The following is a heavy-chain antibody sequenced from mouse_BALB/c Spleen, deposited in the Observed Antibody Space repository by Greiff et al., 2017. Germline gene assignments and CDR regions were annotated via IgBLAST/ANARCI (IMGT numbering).Heavy chain of an antibody. V-gene: IGHV3-2*02. CDR2: ISYSGST. CDR1: GYSITSDYA. J-gene: IGHJ3*01. Sequence: EVKLQESGPGLVKPSQSLSLTCTVTGYSITSDYAWNWIRQFPGNKLEWMGYISYSGSTSYNPSLKSRISITRDTSKNQFFLQLNSVTTEDTATYYCARRDYYGSSYRFAYWGQGTLVTVSA. CDR3: ARRDYYGSSYRFAY. D-gene: IGHD1-1*01.